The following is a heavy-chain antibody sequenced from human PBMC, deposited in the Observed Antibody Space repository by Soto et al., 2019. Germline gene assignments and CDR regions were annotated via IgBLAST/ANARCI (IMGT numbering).Heavy chain of an antibody. Sequence: SETLSLTRTVSGGSIGSYYWSCIRQPPGKGQEWFGYIYYSGSTNYNPCLKSRVTISVDQSKNQLALALISVTAKYPSVYYCARQAYRRIHRGSYFEYWGQGTLVTAPQ. CDR3: ARQAYRRIHRGSYFEY. D-gene: IGHD1-26*01. CDR2: IYYSGST. V-gene: IGHV4-59*01. J-gene: IGHJ4*02. CDR1: GGSIGSYY.